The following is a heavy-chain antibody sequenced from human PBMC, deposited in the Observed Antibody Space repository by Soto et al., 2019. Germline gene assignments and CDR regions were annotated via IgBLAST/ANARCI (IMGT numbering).Heavy chain of an antibody. J-gene: IGHJ6*03. Sequence: GSLRLSCAASGFTFSSYSMNWVRQAPGKGLEWVSSISSSSSYIYYADSVKGRFTISRDNAKNSLYLQMNSLRAEDTAVYYCAVPNLDYGDYGAGDDYYYMDVWGKGTSVTVAS. D-gene: IGHD4-17*01. V-gene: IGHV3-21*01. CDR3: AVPNLDYGDYGAGDDYYYMDV. CDR2: ISSSSSYI. CDR1: GFTFSSYS.